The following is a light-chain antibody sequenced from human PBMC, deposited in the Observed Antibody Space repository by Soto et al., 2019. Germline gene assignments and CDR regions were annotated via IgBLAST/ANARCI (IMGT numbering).Light chain of an antibody. Sequence: DIQMTQSPSSLSASVGDRVTITCRASQSISSYLSWYQQKPGKAPKLLIYAASSLQSGVPSRFSGSGSGTDFTLTISSLQTEDFTTYYCQQSYSTPRTFGQGTKVEIK. CDR2: AAS. V-gene: IGKV1-39*01. CDR1: QSISSY. J-gene: IGKJ1*01. CDR3: QQSYSTPRT.